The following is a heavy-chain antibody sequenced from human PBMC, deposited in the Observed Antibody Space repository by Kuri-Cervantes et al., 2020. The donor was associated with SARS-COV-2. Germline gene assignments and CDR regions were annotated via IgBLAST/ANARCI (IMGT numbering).Heavy chain of an antibody. CDR2: IYYSGST. D-gene: IGHD2-2*01. V-gene: IGHV4-39*07. J-gene: IGHJ4*02. CDR1: GGSISSSSYY. CDR3: AREDLSVVVPAAFFDY. Sequence: SETLSLTCTVSGGSISSSSYYWGWICQPPGKGLEWIGSIYYSGSTYYNPSLKSRVTISVDTSKNQFSLKLSSVTAADTAVYYCAREDLSVVVPAAFFDYWGQGTLVTLL.